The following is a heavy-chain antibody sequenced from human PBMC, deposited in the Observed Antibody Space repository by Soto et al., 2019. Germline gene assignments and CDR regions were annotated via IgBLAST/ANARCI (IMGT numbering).Heavy chain of an antibody. CDR1: GGSFSGYY. J-gene: IGHJ4*02. CDR2: INYSGST. D-gene: IGHD6-13*01. V-gene: IGHV4-34*01. Sequence: SETLSLTCAVYGGSFSGYYWSWIRQPPGKGLEWIWEINYSGSTNYNPSLKILVTILVDTSKNQFSLKLSFVTAADTAVYYCARGGAAGTTREWGQGTLVTVS. CDR3: ARGGAAGTTRE.